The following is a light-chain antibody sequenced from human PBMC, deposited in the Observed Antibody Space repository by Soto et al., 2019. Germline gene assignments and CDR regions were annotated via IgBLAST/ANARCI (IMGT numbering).Light chain of an antibody. CDR3: QQSYSSPYT. Sequence: DIQMTQSPSSLSASIGDRVSITCRASQSISSSLNWYQQQPGKAPNLLIYAASSLQGGVPSRFSGSGSGTDFTLTISSLQPEDFATYYCQQSYSSPYTFGQGTKLEIK. CDR1: QSISSS. J-gene: IGKJ2*01. V-gene: IGKV1-39*01. CDR2: AAS.